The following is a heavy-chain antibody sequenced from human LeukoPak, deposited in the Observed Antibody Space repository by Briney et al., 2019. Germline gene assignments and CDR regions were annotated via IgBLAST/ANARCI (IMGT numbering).Heavy chain of an antibody. Sequence: SETLSLTCAVYGGSFSGYYWSWIRQPPGKGLEWIGEINHSGSTNYNPSLKSRVTISVDTSKNQFSLKLSSVTAADTAVYYCARVRYDYVWGSSLFDIWGQGTMVTVSS. CDR1: GGSFSGYY. J-gene: IGHJ3*02. CDR2: INHSGST. D-gene: IGHD3-16*01. CDR3: ARVRYDYVWGSSLFDI. V-gene: IGHV4-34*01.